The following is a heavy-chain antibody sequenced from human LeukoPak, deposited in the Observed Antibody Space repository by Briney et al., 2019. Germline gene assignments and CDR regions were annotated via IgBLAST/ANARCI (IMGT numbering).Heavy chain of an antibody. CDR3: ARDPGITIFGVEENWFDP. Sequence: ASVKVSCKASGYTFTSYDINWVRQATGQGLEWMGWMNPNSGNTGYAQKFQGRVTMTRNTSISTACMELSSLRSEDTAVYYCARDPGITIFGVEENWFDPWGQGTLVTVSS. J-gene: IGHJ5*02. D-gene: IGHD3-3*01. CDR2: MNPNSGNT. V-gene: IGHV1-8*01. CDR1: GYTFTSYD.